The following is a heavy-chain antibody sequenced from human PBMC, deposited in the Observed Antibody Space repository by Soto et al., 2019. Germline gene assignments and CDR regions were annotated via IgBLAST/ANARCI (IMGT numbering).Heavy chain of an antibody. D-gene: IGHD6-25*01. Sequence: EVQMLESGGGVVRPGGSLRLSCIASGFTCSNYAMSWVRQAPGKGLEWVSTISDNGANTFIVDSMKDHFDISRDNSKNTVFLHLSTVSAEDTAIYYCARAIGADFFDYWGQGTKVTVSS. CDR2: ISDNGANT. CDR3: ARAIGADFFDY. CDR1: GFTCSNYA. J-gene: IGHJ4*02. V-gene: IGHV3-23*01.